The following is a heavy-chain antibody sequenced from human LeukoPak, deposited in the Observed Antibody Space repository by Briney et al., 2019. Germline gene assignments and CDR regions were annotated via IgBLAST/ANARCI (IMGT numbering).Heavy chain of an antibody. J-gene: IGHJ4*02. V-gene: IGHV1-58*01. CDR3: ARDHNAAVAGYFDY. Sequence: EASVKVSCKASGFTLRSAVQWVRQARGQRLEWIGWIVVGSGRTSYAQKFQGRVTITRDTSASTAYMELSSLRSEDTAVYYCARDHNAAVAGYFDYWGQGTLVTVSS. D-gene: IGHD6-19*01. CDR1: GFTLRSA. CDR2: IVVGSGRT.